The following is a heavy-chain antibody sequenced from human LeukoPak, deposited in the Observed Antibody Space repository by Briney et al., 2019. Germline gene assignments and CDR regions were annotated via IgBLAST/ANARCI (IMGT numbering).Heavy chain of an antibody. V-gene: IGHV4-61*02. D-gene: IGHD2-21*02. CDR2: IYTSGST. Sequence: SQTLSLTCTVSGGSISSGSYYWSWIRQPAGKGLEWIGRIYTSGSTNYNPSLKSRVTISVDTSKNQFSLKLSSVTAADTAVYYCARERVWRYCGGDSCGWFDPWGQGTLVTVSS. J-gene: IGHJ5*02. CDR3: ARERVWRYCGGDSCGWFDP. CDR1: GGSISSGSYY.